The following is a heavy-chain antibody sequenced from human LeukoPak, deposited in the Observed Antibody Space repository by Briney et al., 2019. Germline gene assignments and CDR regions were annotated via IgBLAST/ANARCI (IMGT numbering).Heavy chain of an antibody. V-gene: IGHV1-69*13. Sequence: SVKVSCKASGYTFTSYDINWVRQAPGQGLEWMGGIIPIFGTANYAQKFQGRVTITADESTSTAYMELSSLRSEDTAVYYCARTVVGRDAFDIWGQGTMVTVSS. CDR3: ARTVVGRDAFDI. D-gene: IGHD2-15*01. CDR2: IIPIFGTA. CDR1: GYTFTSYD. J-gene: IGHJ3*02.